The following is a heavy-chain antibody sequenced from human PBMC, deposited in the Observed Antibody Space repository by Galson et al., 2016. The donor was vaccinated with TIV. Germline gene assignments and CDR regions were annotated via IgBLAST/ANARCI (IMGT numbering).Heavy chain of an antibody. Sequence: SLRLSCAASGFTFSTYVMHWVRQAPGKGLEWVAFVRYDGSHKNYADSVKGRFTISRDNSKYTLYLQMNSLRAEDTAVYYCAKGMPLLGVIPPWGGMDVWGQGTTVTVSS. CDR3: AKGMPLLGVIPPWGGMDV. V-gene: IGHV3-30*02. D-gene: IGHD3-10*01. J-gene: IGHJ6*02. CDR1: GFTFSTYV. CDR2: VRYDGSHK.